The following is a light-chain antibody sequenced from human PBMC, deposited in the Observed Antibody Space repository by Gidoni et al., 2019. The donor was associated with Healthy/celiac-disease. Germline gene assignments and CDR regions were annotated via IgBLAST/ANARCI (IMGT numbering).Light chain of an antibody. V-gene: IGKV1-39*01. J-gene: IGKJ2*01. CDR3: QQSYSTPYT. CDR1: QSISSY. CDR2: AAS. Sequence: DIQMNQSPSSLSASVGDRVTITCRASQSISSYLNWYQQKPGKATKLLIYAASSLQSGVPSRFSGSGSVTDFTLTISSLQPEAFATYSCQQSYSTPYTFGQGTKLEIK.